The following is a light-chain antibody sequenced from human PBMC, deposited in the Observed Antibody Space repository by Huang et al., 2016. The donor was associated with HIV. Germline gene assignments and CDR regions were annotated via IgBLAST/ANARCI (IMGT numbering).Light chain of an antibody. Sequence: IVMTQSPAILSVSPGERVTVSCRANRSVRSNLAWYQQGPGQAPRLLIYGSSTRAPDIPARFSGSGSETDVSRTISRLQSEDFALYYCQQYNNWLLSFGGGTRVDI. CDR3: QQYNNWLLS. J-gene: IGKJ4*01. V-gene: IGKV3-15*01. CDR1: RSVRSN. CDR2: GSS.